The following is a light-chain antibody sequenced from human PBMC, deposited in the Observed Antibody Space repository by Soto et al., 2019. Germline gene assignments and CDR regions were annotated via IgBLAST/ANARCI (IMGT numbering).Light chain of an antibody. Sequence: QSALTQPASVSGSPGQSITISCTGTSSDVGSYNLVSWYQQHPGKAPKLMIYEDSKRPSRVSNRFSGSKSGNTASLTISGLQAEDEADYYCCSYAGSSTYVFGTGTKVTVL. V-gene: IGLV2-23*01. CDR1: SSDVGSYNL. CDR2: EDS. J-gene: IGLJ1*01. CDR3: CSYAGSSTYV.